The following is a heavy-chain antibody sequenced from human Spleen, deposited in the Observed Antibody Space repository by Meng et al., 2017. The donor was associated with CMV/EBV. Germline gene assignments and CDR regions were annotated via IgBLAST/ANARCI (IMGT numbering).Heavy chain of an antibody. CDR3: ARGGGYCSGGSCYPHFDY. CDR1: GGTFSSYA. J-gene: IGHJ4*02. Sequence: VQVVQAGDEVKKPGSSGKVPCKASGGTFSSYAISWVRQAPGQGLEWMGGIIPIFGTANYAQKFQGRVTITADESTSTAYMELSSLRSEDTAVYYCARGGGYCSGGSCYPHFDYWGQGTLVTVSS. D-gene: IGHD2-15*01. V-gene: IGHV1-69*12. CDR2: IIPIFGTA.